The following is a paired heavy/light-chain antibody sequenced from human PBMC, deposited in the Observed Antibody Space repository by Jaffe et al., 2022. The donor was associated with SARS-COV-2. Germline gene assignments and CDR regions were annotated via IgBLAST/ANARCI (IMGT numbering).Heavy chain of an antibody. CDR1: GGSISSGDYY. CDR3: ARDYYYDSSGYYLDAFDI. D-gene: IGHD3-22*01. J-gene: IGHJ3*02. CDR2: IYYSGST. Sequence: QVQLQESGPGLVKPSQTLSLTCTVSGGSISSGDYYWSWIRQPPGKGLEWIGYIYYSGSTYYNPSLKSRVTISVDTSKNQFSLKLSSVTAADTAVYYCARDYYYDSSGYYLDAFDIWGQGTMVTVSS. V-gene: IGHV4-30-4*01.
Light chain of an antibody. CDR2: DAS. CDR1: QSVSSY. V-gene: IGKV3-11*01. J-gene: IGKJ3*01. Sequence: EIVLTQSPATLSLSPGERATLSCRASQSVSSYLAWYQQKPGQAPRLLIYDASNRATGIPARFSGSGSGTDFTLTISSLEPEDFAVYYCQQRSNWPRTFGPGTKVDIK. CDR3: QQRSNWPRT.